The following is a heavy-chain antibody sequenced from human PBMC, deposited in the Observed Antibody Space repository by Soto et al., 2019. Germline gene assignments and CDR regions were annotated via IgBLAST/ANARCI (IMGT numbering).Heavy chain of an antibody. CDR2: ISFEGKNR. D-gene: IGHD2-15*01. Sequence: QVQLVESGGGVVQPGKSLRLSCAASGFIFSNYGMHWFRQAPGKGLECVALISFEGKNRNYADSVKGRFTIYRDNPKNTLYLEMNSLRPEDTAFYYCAKRGGVVGGSEHPFFEYWGQGTLVTVSS. V-gene: IGHV3-30*18. CDR1: GFIFSNYG. J-gene: IGHJ4*02. CDR3: AKRGGVVGGSEHPFFEY.